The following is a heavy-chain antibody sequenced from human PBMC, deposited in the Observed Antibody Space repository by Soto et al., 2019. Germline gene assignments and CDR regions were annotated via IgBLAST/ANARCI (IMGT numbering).Heavy chain of an antibody. CDR3: ARRGHCSSTSCYGVDY. CDR2: IYYSGST. D-gene: IGHD2-2*01. V-gene: IGHV4-59*08. Sequence: QVQLQESGPGLVKPSETLSLTCTVSGGSISSYYWSWIRQPPGKGLEWIGYIYYSGSTNYNPSLKSRFTISVDTSKNQFSLKLSSVTAADTAVYYCARRGHCSSTSCYGVDYWGQGTLVTVSS. J-gene: IGHJ4*02. CDR1: GGSISSYY.